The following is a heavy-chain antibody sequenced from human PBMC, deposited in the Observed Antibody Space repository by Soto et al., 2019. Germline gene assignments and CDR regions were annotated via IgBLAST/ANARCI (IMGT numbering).Heavy chain of an antibody. V-gene: IGHV4-39*01. Sequence: SETLSLTCTVSGGSISSSSYYWGWIRQPPGKGLEWIGSIYYSGSTYYNPSLKSRVTISVDTSKNPFSLKLSSVTAAETAVYYCARLRQLGNNWFDPWGQGTLVTVSS. CDR2: IYYSGST. J-gene: IGHJ5*02. CDR1: GGSISSSSYY. CDR3: ARLRQLGNNWFDP. D-gene: IGHD6-13*01.